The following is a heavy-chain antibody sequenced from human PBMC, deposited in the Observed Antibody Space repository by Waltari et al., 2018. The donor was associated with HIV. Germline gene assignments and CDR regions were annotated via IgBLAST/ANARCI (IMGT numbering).Heavy chain of an antibody. Sequence: EVRLLESGGGLVRPGGALRLSCAASGFRSRDYHMNWVRQGPGKGLEWVASIGSLQNFIHYADSVKGRITVSRDNAKNSLYLQMNSLTAEDTAVYYCARGPSSGWSWFDPWGQGTLVTVSS. CDR1: GFRSRDYH. CDR3: ARGPSSGWSWFDP. D-gene: IGHD6-19*01. CDR2: IGSLQNFI. V-gene: IGHV3-21*01. J-gene: IGHJ5*02.